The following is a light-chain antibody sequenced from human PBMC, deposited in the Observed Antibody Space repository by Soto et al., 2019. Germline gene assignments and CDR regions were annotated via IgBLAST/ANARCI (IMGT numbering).Light chain of an antibody. CDR3: KQYGSSGT. CDR1: QSINTY. V-gene: IGKV3-20*01. J-gene: IGKJ1*01. Sequence: EIVLTQSPATLSSPPGEGATRSCRASQSINTYLAWYQQKPGQAPRLLIYGASNRATGIPDRFSGSGSGTDFTLTISRLEPEDFAVYYCKQYGSSGTFGQGTKVDIK. CDR2: GAS.